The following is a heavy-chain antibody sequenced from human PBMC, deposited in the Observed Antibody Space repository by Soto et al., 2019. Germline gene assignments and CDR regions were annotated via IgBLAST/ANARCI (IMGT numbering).Heavy chain of an antibody. D-gene: IGHD1-26*01. Sequence: EVQVLESGGGLVQPGGSLRLSCAASGFTFSRYGMNWVRQAPGKGLEWVSGVRSDGDTTYNADSVKGRFTVSRDKFRNTVDLQMNNLRVEDTALYYCAKGKGVGATPDGANCWGQGTLVTVSP. CDR2: VRSDGDTT. V-gene: IGHV3-23*01. CDR1: GFTFSRYG. J-gene: IGHJ4*02. CDR3: AKGKGVGATPDGANC.